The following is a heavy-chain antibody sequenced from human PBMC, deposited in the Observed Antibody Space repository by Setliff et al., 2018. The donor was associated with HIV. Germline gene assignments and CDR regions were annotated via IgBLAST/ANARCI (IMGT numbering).Heavy chain of an antibody. CDR3: ARDLESFWSGYYSN. CDR2: ISYDGRNK. CDR1: GFTFSSYA. Sequence: PGGSLRLSCAASGFTFSSYAMHWVRQAPGKGLEWVAVISYDGRNKYYADSVKGRFTISRDNSKNTLYMQMNSLRAEDTAVYYCARDLESFWSGYYSNWGQGSPVTVSS. V-gene: IGHV3-30*04. J-gene: IGHJ4*02. D-gene: IGHD3-3*01.